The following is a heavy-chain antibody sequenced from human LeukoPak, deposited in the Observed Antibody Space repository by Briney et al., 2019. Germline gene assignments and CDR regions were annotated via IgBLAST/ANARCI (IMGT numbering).Heavy chain of an antibody. D-gene: IGHD6-19*01. V-gene: IGHV1-69*04. Sequence: ASVKVSCKASGGTFSSYAISWVRQAPGQGLEWMGRIIPILGIANYAQKFQGRVTITADKSTSTAYMELSSLRPEDTAVYFCAKEYSSGWSYWYFDLWGRGTLVTVSS. CDR2: IIPILGIA. CDR1: GGTFSSYA. CDR3: AKEYSSGWSYWYFDL. J-gene: IGHJ2*01.